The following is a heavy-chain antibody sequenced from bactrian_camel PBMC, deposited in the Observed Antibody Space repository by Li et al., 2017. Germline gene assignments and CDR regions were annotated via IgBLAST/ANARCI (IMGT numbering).Heavy chain of an antibody. J-gene: IGHJ4*01. V-gene: IGHV3-2*01. Sequence: VKMVEEGGGLVQAGGSLRLSCVASGYAYSTYCMGWIRQAPGKGLEWVSSVFVSDGGADYADSVKGRFTISHDNAKNTLYLQMNSLKPEDTAMYYCAADPRPGGEGSWCARPGGYEYSYWGQGTQVTVS. CDR2: VFVSDGGA. CDR1: GYAYSTYC. CDR3: AADPRPGGEGSWCARPGGYEYSY. D-gene: IGHD1*01.